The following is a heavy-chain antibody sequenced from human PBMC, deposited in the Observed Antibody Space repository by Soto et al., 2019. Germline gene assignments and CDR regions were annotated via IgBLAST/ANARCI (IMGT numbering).Heavy chain of an antibody. CDR3: ATPRGGYSYAFDI. Sequence: ASVKFSCKASGYTFTSYGISWVRQAPGQGLEWMGWISAYNGNTNYAQKLQGRVTMTTDTSTSTAYRERRGLRSDDTAVYYCATPRGGYSYAFDIWGQGTMVTVSS. CDR2: ISAYNGNT. V-gene: IGHV1-18*01. D-gene: IGHD3-22*01. J-gene: IGHJ3*02. CDR1: GYTFTSYG.